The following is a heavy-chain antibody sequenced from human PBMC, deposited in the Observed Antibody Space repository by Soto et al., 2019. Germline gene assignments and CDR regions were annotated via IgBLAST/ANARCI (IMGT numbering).Heavy chain of an antibody. J-gene: IGHJ4*02. CDR3: ARQPRGPGYGERGLYFDY. CDR1: GGSISSYY. D-gene: IGHD5-18*01. Sequence: PSETLSLTCTVSGGSISSYYWSWIRQPAGKGLEWIGRIYTSGSTHDNPSLQSRVTISVDTSRNQFSLNLISVTAADTAVYFCARQPRGPGYGERGLYFDYWGQGTLVTVSS. CDR2: IYTSGST. V-gene: IGHV4-4*07.